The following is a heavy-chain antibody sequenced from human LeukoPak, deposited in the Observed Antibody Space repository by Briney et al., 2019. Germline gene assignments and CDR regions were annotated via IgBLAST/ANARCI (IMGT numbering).Heavy chain of an antibody. CDR2: IYSGGST. Sequence: GGPLRLSCAASEFSVGSNYMTWVRQAPGKGLEWVSLIYSGGSTYYADSVKGRFTISRDNSKNTLYLQMNSLRAEDTAVYYCARDVLGIQLWSPYFDYWGQGTLVTVSS. D-gene: IGHD5-18*01. J-gene: IGHJ4*02. CDR1: EFSVGSNY. CDR3: ARDVLGIQLWSPYFDY. V-gene: IGHV3-66*01.